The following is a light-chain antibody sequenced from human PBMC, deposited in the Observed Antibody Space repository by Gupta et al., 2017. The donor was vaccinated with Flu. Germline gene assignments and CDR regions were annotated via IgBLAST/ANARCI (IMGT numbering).Light chain of an antibody. J-gene: IGLJ2*01. CDR3: QVGESSSNHVV. CDR2: DES. V-gene: IGLV3-21*03. CDR1: NVGRKR. Sequence: KTTRISGEGKNVGRKRGDWCQQRPGQAPGMVVYDESGRPSGIHERFSGSKDENTATMTSSRVEAGDEADYYCQVGESSSNHVVFGGGTKLTVL.